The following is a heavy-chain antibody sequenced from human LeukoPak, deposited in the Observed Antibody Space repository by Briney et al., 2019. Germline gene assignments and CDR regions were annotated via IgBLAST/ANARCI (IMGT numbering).Heavy chain of an antibody. CDR1: GFTFTNAW. V-gene: IGHV3-15*01. J-gene: IGHJ4*02. Sequence: GGSLRLSCAASGFTFTNAWMGWVRQAPGKGLEWVGRIKSKADGGATDYTAPVKGRFTISRDDSKDTVYVQLNSLKSEDTAEYYCTTDRGIAARPLFDYWGQGILVTVSS. CDR2: IKSKADGGAT. CDR3: TTDRGIAARPLFDY. D-gene: IGHD6-6*01.